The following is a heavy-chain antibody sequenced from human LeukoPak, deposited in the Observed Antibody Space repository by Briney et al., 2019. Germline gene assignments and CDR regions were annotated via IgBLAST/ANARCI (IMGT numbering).Heavy chain of an antibody. CDR3: ARVRIGQQLDKYYYYAMDV. CDR1: GYTFTDYY. D-gene: IGHD6-13*01. CDR2: INPNSGGT. Sequence: GASVKVSCKASGYTFTDYYMHWVRQAPGQGLEWMGWINPNSGGTNNAQKLQGRVTMTTDTSISTAYMEVSRLRSDDTAVYYCARVRIGQQLDKYYYYAMDVWGQGTTVTVSS. V-gene: IGHV1-2*02. J-gene: IGHJ6*02.